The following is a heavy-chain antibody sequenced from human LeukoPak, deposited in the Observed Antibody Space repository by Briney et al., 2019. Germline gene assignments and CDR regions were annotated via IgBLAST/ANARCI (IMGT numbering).Heavy chain of an antibody. CDR3: ARLGLGVVPAAMFGAFDI. V-gene: IGHV5-51*01. CDR1: GYSFTSYW. Sequence: GESLKISCKGSGYSFTSYWIGWVRQMPGKGLEWMGIIYPGDSDTRYSPSFQGQVTISADKSISTAYLQWSSLKASDTAMYYCARLGLGVVPAAMFGAFDIWGQGTMVTVSS. D-gene: IGHD2-2*01. J-gene: IGHJ3*02. CDR2: IYPGDSDT.